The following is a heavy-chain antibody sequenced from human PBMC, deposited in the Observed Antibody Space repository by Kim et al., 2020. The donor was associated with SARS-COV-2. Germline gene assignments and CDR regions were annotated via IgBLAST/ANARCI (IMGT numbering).Heavy chain of an antibody. Sequence: SETLSLTCTVSGDSISRSTYYWGWIRQPPGKGLEFIGTIYYSGTTYYNPSLKSRVTISVDTSKNQFSLKLSSVTAADTAIYYCARHYNWFDPWGQGTQVTVS. CDR1: GDSISRSTYY. CDR2: IYYSGTT. J-gene: IGHJ5*02. V-gene: IGHV4-39*01. D-gene: IGHD3-10*01. CDR3: ARHYNWFDP.